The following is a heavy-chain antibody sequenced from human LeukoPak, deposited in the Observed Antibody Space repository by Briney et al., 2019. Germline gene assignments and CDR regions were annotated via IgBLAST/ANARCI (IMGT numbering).Heavy chain of an antibody. Sequence: QPGGSLRLSCAASGLTLSSYAMSWVRQAPGKGLEWVSAISGSGGSTYYADSVKGRFTISRDNSKNTLYLQMNSLRAEDTAVYYCAKAYGSGSYPHNFDYWGQGTLVTVSS. J-gene: IGHJ4*02. CDR2: ISGSGGST. V-gene: IGHV3-23*01. CDR1: GLTLSSYA. CDR3: AKAYGSGSYPHNFDY. D-gene: IGHD3-10*01.